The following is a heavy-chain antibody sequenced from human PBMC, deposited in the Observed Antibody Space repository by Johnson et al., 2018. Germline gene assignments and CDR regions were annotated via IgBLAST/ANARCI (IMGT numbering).Heavy chain of an antibody. CDR3: IYCIGAICSYRFDI. CDR2: ISGSGRGA. J-gene: IGHJ3*02. D-gene: IGHD2-8*02. CDR1: GFTFSSRD. Sequence: EVQLVETGGDLVQRGGSLLLSCAASGFTFSSRDMSWVRQGPGKGLEWVSTISGSGRGAYYADSVKGRFTISRENSRNMLFWQMKSLRDDDTGVYYCIYCIGAICSYRFDIWGEVTVVTVSS. V-gene: IGHV3-23*04.